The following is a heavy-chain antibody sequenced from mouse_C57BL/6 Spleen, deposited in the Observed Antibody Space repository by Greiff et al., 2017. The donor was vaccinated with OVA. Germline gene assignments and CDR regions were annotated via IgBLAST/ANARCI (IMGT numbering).Heavy chain of an antibody. Sequence: QVTLKESGPGILQPSQTLSLTCSFSGFSLSTFGMGVGWIRQPSGKGLEWLAPIWWDDDKYYDPALERRLTISKDTSKNQVFLKIANVDTADTATYYCARMRDYHYFDYWGQGTTLTVSS. CDR2: IWWDDDK. CDR3: ARMRDYHYFDY. J-gene: IGHJ2*01. V-gene: IGHV8-8*01. CDR1: GFSLSTFGMG. D-gene: IGHD2-4*01.